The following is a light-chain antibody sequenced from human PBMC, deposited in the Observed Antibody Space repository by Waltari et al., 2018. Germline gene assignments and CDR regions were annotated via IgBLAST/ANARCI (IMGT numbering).Light chain of an antibody. J-gene: IGKJ4*01. CDR3: LQYYDNPLT. Sequence: IQMTQSPSALSASVGDRVTISCRASQNINSNLKWYQQKPGKAPKLLIYAASSLQSGIPSRFSGSGSGTDFTLTISSLQPEDSAAYYCLQYYDNPLTFGGGTKVEIK. CDR1: QNINSN. V-gene: IGKV1-6*01. CDR2: AAS.